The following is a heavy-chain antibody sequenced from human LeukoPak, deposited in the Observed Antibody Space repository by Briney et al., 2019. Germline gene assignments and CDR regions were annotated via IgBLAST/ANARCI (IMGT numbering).Heavy chain of an antibody. Sequence: GGSLRLSCTASGFTFGDYAMSWVRQAPGKGLEWVGFIRSKAYGGTTEYAASVKGRFTISRDDSKSIAYLQMNSLKTEDTAVYYCTRDPITMVRGVSDYWGQGTLVTVPS. CDR3: TRDPITMVRGVSDY. J-gene: IGHJ4*02. CDR1: GFTFGDYA. V-gene: IGHV3-49*04. D-gene: IGHD3-10*01. CDR2: IRSKAYGGTT.